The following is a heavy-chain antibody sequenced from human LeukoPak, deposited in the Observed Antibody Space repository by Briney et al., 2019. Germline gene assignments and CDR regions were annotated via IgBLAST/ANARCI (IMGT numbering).Heavy chain of an antibody. CDR3: ARESPNSSSWYGFNWFDP. Sequence: GGSLRPSCAASGFTFSSYAMSWVRQAPGKGLEWVSGISGSGGSTYYADSVKGRFTISRDNAKNSLYLQMNSLRAEDTAVYYCARESPNSSSWYGFNWFDPWGQGTLVTVSS. CDR2: ISGSGGST. V-gene: IGHV3-23*01. CDR1: GFTFSSYA. D-gene: IGHD6-13*01. J-gene: IGHJ5*02.